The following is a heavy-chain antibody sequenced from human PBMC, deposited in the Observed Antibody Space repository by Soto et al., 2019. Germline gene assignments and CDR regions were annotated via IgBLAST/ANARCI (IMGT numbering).Heavy chain of an antibody. J-gene: IGHJ4*02. D-gene: IGHD2-15*01. CDR2: ISGSGGST. CDR1: GFTFSSYA. V-gene: IGHV3-23*01. Sequence: GGSLRLSCAASGFTFSSYAMSWVRQAPGKGLEWVSAISGSGGSTYYADSLKGRYAISRDDAKNSVYLQMNSLRDEDTAFYYCVRGVVVVVGSTAENFDHWGQGTLVTVS. CDR3: VRGVVVVVGSTAENFDH.